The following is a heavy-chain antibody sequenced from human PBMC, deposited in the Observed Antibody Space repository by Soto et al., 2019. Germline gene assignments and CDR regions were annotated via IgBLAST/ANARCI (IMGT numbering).Heavy chain of an antibody. CDR1: GFSFSDYA. V-gene: IGHV3-23*01. Sequence: GGSLRLSCAASGFSFSDYAMSWVRQAPGKGLEWVSVISESGGSTHYADSVRGRFTVSRDNSKNSLSLRMNSLRDEDTAVYFCAKRSPYSSGWYSPIFDYWGQGAMVTVSS. CDR2: ISESGGST. CDR3: AKRSPYSSGWYSPIFDY. D-gene: IGHD6-13*01. J-gene: IGHJ4*02.